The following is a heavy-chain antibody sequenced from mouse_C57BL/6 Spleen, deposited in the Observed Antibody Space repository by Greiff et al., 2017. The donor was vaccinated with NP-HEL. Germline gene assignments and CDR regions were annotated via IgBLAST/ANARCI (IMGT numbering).Heavy chain of an antibody. V-gene: IGHV1-50*01. CDR2: IDPSDSYT. J-gene: IGHJ2*01. CDR1: GYTFTSYW. CDR3: ARVLTGTYDDY. D-gene: IGHD4-1*01. Sequence: QVQLQQPGAELVKPGASVKLSCKASGYTFTSYWMQWVKQRPGQGLEWIGEIDPSDSYTNYNQKFKGKATLTVDTSSSTAYMQLSSLTSEDSAVYYCARVLTGTYDDYWGQGTTLTVSS.